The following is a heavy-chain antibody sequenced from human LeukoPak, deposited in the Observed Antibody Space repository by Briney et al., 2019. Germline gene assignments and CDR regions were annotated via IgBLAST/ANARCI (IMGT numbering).Heavy chain of an antibody. D-gene: IGHD3/OR15-3a*01. Sequence: SETLSLTCAVYGGSFSGYYWSWIRQPPGKGLEWIGEINHSGSTNYNPSLKSRVTISVDTSKNQFSLKLSSVTAADTAVYYCARHVRTGYYRYYYYYYMDVWGKGTTVTISS. CDR1: GGSFSGYY. V-gene: IGHV4-34*01. CDR3: ARHVRTGYYRYYYYYYMDV. J-gene: IGHJ6*03. CDR2: INHSGST.